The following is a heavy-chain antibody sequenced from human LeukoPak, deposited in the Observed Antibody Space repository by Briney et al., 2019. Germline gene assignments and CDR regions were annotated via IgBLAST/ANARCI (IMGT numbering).Heavy chain of an antibody. D-gene: IGHD1-1*01. J-gene: IGHJ6*03. CDR2: IRYDGGNI. CDR3: AKASNSPGSYYYYMDV. CDR1: GFTFRSYG. Sequence: GGSLRLSCAASGFTFRSYGMHWVRQAPGKGLEWVAFIRYDGGNIYYADSVKGRFTNSRDNSKNTLYLQMNSLGPEDTAVYYCAKASNSPGSYYYYMDVWGKGTTVTVSS. V-gene: IGHV3-30*02.